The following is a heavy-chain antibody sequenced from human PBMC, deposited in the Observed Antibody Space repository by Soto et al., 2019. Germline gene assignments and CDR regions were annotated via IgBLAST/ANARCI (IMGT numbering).Heavy chain of an antibody. Sequence: QVQLQESGPGLVKPSQTLSLTCSVSGDSIRGGGHYWNWIRQFPGKGLEWIGYVYHSGSTHYNPSLRGRLTISIDTSKNQFSLRLISVPAADTALYYCARDTRLAPTVWGYWGHGTQVTVSS. D-gene: IGHD7-27*01. CDR1: GDSIRGGGHY. J-gene: IGHJ4*03. V-gene: IGHV4-31*03. CDR3: ARDTRLAPTVWGY. CDR2: VYHSGST.